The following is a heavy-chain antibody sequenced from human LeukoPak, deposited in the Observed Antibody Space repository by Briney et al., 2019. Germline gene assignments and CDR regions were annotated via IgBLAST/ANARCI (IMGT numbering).Heavy chain of an antibody. CDR2: IYYSGST. V-gene: IGHV4-59*12. CDR3: ARVDSSSWPPRFQH. J-gene: IGHJ1*01. CDR1: GGSISSYY. Sequence: KPSETLSLTCTVSGGSISSYYWSWIRQPPGKGLEWIGYIYYSGSTNYNPSLKSRVTISVDTSKNQFSLKLSSVTAADTAVYYCARVDSSSWPPRFQHWGQGTLVTVSS. D-gene: IGHD6-13*01.